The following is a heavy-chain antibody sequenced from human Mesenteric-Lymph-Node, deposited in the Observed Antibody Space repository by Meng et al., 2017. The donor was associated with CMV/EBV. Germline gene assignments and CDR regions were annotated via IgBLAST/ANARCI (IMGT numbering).Heavy chain of an antibody. D-gene: IGHD3-16*01. CDR2: MNQGGSEK. CDR3: ARDTSWGYFNY. CDR1: GFTFSNYA. Sequence: GESLKISCADSGFTFSNYAMLWVRQAPGKGLEWVANMNQGGSEKYYVDSVKGRFTISRDNAKNSLYLQMNSLRAEDTAVYYCARDTSWGYFNYWGQGILVTVSS. V-gene: IGHV3-7*01. J-gene: IGHJ4*02.